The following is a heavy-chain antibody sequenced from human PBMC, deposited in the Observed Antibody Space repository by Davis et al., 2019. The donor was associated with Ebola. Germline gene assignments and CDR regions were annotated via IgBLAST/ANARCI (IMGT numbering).Heavy chain of an antibody. Sequence: GESLKISCAASGFTFNNHAMSWVRQTPGKGLEWVSSISTSGTTTSYADSVRGRFTISRDNSQNTLYLHMSGLSADDTAVYYCAREKFNQLLLFDSWGQGTWVTVSS. CDR2: ISTSGTTT. D-gene: IGHD1-1*01. CDR3: AREKFNQLLLFDS. V-gene: IGHV3-23*01. J-gene: IGHJ4*02. CDR1: GFTFNNHA.